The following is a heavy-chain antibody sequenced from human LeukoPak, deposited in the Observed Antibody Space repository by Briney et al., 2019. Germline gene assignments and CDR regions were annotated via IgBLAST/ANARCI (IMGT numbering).Heavy chain of an antibody. Sequence: SETLSLTCTASGGSISSGGYYWSWIRQHPGKGLEWIGYIYYSGSTYYNPSLKSRVTISVDTSKNQFSLKLSSVTAADTAVYYCASEFDDEYYFDYWGQGTLVTVSS. D-gene: IGHD3-3*01. CDR1: GGSISSGGYY. CDR3: ASEFDDEYYFDY. V-gene: IGHV4-31*03. J-gene: IGHJ4*02. CDR2: IYYSGST.